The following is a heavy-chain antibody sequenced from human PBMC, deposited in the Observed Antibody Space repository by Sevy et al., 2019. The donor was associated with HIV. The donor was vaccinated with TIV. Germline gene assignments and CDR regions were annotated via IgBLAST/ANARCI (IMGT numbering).Heavy chain of an antibody. D-gene: IGHD3-10*01. J-gene: IGHJ4*02. Sequence: TLSLTCTVSGGSISSSSYYWGWIRQPPGKGLEWIGSIYYSGSTYYNPSLKSRVTISVDTSKNQFSLKLSSVTAADTAVYYCASLSWFGELLSFDYWGQGTLVTVSS. V-gene: IGHV4-39*01. CDR2: IYYSGST. CDR3: ASLSWFGELLSFDY. CDR1: GGSISSSSYY.